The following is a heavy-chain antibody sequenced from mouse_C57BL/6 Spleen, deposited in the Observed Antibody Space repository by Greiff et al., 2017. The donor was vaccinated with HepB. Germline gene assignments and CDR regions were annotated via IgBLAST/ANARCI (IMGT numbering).Heavy chain of an antibody. CDR2: INPNNGGT. V-gene: IGHV1-26*01. Sequence: EVQLQQSGPELVKPGASVKISCKASGYTFTDYYMNWVKQSHGKSLEWIGDINPNNGGTSYNQKFKGKATLTVDKSSSTAYMELRSLTSEDSAVYYCARSRYYDGSSHRGYWYFDVWGTGTTVTVSS. CDR1: GYTFTDYY. CDR3: ARSRYYDGSSHRGYWYFDV. D-gene: IGHD1-1*01. J-gene: IGHJ1*03.